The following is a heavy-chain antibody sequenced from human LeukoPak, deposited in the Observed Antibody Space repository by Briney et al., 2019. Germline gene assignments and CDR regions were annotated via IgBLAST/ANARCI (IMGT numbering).Heavy chain of an antibody. Sequence: GGSLRLSCAASGFTFSSYGMHWVRQATGKGLEWVSAIGTAGDTYYPGSVKGRYTISRENAKNSLYLQMNSLRAEDTAVYYCAKEPPSGSYYDYWGQGTLVTVSS. J-gene: IGHJ4*02. CDR2: IGTAGDT. CDR1: GFTFSSYG. CDR3: AKEPPSGSYYDY. D-gene: IGHD1-26*01. V-gene: IGHV3-13*01.